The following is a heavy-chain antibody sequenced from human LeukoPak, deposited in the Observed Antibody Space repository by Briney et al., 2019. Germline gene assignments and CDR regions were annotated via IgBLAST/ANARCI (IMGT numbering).Heavy chain of an antibody. Sequence: SETLSLTCTVPGGSISSYYWSWIRQPAGKGLEWIGRIYTSGSTNYNPSLKSRVTMSVDTSKNQFSLKLSSVTAADTAVYYCARRVAAAGTNWFDPWGQGTLVTVSS. CDR3: ARRVAAAGTNWFDP. V-gene: IGHV4-4*07. J-gene: IGHJ5*02. CDR1: GGSISSYY. CDR2: IYTSGST. D-gene: IGHD6-13*01.